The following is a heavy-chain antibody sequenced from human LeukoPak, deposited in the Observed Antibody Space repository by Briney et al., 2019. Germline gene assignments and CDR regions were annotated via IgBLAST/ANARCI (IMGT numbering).Heavy chain of an antibody. CDR2: MYNRGST. J-gene: IGHJ4*02. V-gene: IGHV4-59*01. Sequence: PSETLSLTCTVSGDSISNYYWSWIRQSPGKELEWIGYMYNRGSTIYNPSLKSRVTISTDTSKNQFSLRLTSATAAATAVYYCARAEKAVTGTLDSWGQGTLITVSS. D-gene: IGHD6-19*01. CDR3: ARAEKAVTGTLDS. CDR1: GDSISNYY.